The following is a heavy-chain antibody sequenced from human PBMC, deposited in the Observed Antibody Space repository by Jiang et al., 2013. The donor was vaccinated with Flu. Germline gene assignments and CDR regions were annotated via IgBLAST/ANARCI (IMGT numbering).Heavy chain of an antibody. J-gene: IGHJ4*02. V-gene: IGHV4-59*01. CDR3: ASARDVLRYFDIFYY. CDR1: GGSISSYY. D-gene: IGHD3-9*01. CDR2: IYYSGST. Sequence: GPGLVKPSETLSLTCTVSGGSISSYYWSWIRQPPGKGLEWIGYIYYSGSTNYNPSLKSRVTISVDTSKNQFSLKLSSVTAADTAVYYCASARDVLRYFDIFYYWGQGTLVTVSS.